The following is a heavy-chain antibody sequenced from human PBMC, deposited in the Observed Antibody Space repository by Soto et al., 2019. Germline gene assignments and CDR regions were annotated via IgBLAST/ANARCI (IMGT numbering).Heavy chain of an antibody. CDR1: GGSISSSSYY. V-gene: IGHV4-39*01. CDR3: ASLEAAAAPGGGARHYSYDYGMDV. D-gene: IGHD2-15*01. CDR2: IYYSGST. Sequence: ETLSLTYTVSGGSISSSSYYWGWIRQPPGKGLEWIGSIYYSGSTYYNPSLKSRVTISVDTSKNQFSLKLSSVPAADTAVYYRASLEAAAAPGGGARHYSYDYGMDVCGQGTTVT. J-gene: IGHJ6*02.